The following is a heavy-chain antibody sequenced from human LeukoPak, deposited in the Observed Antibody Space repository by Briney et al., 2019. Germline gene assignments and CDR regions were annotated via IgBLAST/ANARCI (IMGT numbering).Heavy chain of an antibody. J-gene: IGHJ6*03. V-gene: IGHV1-69*05. CDR2: VIPIFGTA. Sequence: SVQVSCKASGGTFSSYAISWVRQAPGQGLEWMGGVIPIFGTANYAQKFQGRVTITTDESTSTAYMELSSLRSEDTAVYYCARGDRITGTSYYYYYYMDVWGKGTTVTVSS. CDR1: GGTFSSYA. D-gene: IGHD1-7*01. CDR3: ARGDRITGTSYYYYYYMDV.